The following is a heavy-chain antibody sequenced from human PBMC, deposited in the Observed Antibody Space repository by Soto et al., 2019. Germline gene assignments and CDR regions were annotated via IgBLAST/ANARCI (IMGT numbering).Heavy chain of an antibody. CDR1: GGTFGSYA. Sequence: QVQLVQSGAEGKKPGSSVKVSCKASGGTFGSYAFSWVRQAPGQGLEWMGGIIPVSGAAHYAQKFQGRVTITADESTSTAYMELSSLSSQDTAVYYCATALGCRSTSCTLDYWGQGTRVIVSS. CDR2: IIPVSGAA. J-gene: IGHJ4*02. V-gene: IGHV1-69*01. CDR3: ATALGCRSTSCTLDY. D-gene: IGHD2-2*01.